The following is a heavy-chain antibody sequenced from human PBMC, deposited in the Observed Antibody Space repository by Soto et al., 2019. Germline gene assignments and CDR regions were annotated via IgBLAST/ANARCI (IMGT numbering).Heavy chain of an antibody. CDR2: INPSGGST. V-gene: IGHV1-46*03. J-gene: IGHJ5*02. D-gene: IGHD2-2*01. Sequence: QVQLVQSGAEVKKPGASVKVSCKASGYTFTSYYMHWVRQAPGQGLEWMGIINPSGGSTSYAQKFQGRVTMTRDTSTSTVYMELSRLRSEDTAVYYCARGRSIVVVPAAIGPWGQGTLVTVSS. CDR1: GYTFTSYY. CDR3: ARGRSIVVVPAAIGP.